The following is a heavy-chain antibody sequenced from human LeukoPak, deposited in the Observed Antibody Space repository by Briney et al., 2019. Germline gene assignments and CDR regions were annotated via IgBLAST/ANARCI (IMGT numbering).Heavy chain of an antibody. D-gene: IGHD3-9*01. CDR3: AKWGDYDVLTGYYVSDY. CDR2: ITGSGGNT. Sequence: GSLRLSCAASGSTFSNYAMSWVRQAPGKGLEWVSAITGSGGNTYYADSVKGRFTISRDNSKNTVFLQMNSLRAEDTAVYYCAKWGDYDVLTGYYVSDYWGQGTLVTVSS. V-gene: IGHV3-23*01. J-gene: IGHJ4*02. CDR1: GSTFSNYA.